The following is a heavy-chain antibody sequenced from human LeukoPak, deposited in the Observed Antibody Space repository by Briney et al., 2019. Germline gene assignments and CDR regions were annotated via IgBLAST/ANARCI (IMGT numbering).Heavy chain of an antibody. V-gene: IGHV3-48*03. D-gene: IGHD3-22*01. CDR3: ARDYYASHGYASWFAP. CDR1: GFTFSAYE. Sequence: GGSLRLSCTASGFTFSAYEMNWVRQAPGKGLEWISYISSSGTTIYYADSVKGRFTISRDNAKNSLFLQMNSLRVEDTAVYYCARDYYASHGYASWFAPWGQGTLVTVSS. J-gene: IGHJ5*02. CDR2: ISSSGTTI.